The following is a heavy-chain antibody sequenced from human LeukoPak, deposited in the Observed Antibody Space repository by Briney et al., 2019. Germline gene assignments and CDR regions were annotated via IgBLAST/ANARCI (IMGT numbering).Heavy chain of an antibody. CDR2: IYYGGLN. D-gene: IGHD1-26*01. V-gene: IGHV4-39*02. CDR3: ARLPILGVVDY. J-gene: IGHJ4*02. CDR1: GGSINTRSYY. Sequence: PETLSLTCSVSGGSINTRSYYWGWIRQPPGKGLEWIARIYYGGLNYYNPSLKSRVTLSADTSRDHFFLKVNSVTAADTSVYYCARLPILGVVDYWGQGILVTVS.